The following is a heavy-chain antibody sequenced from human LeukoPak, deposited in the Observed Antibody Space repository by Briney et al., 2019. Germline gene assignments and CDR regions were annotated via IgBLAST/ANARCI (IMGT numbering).Heavy chain of an antibody. CDR1: GFIFSNYG. J-gene: IGHJ4*02. V-gene: IGHV3-33*01. CDR2: IWSDGSKK. CDR3: ARDIGTWPNSLFDY. Sequence: GRSLRLSCAASGFIFSNYGFHWVRQAPGKGLEWVALIWSDGSKKYYTDSVKGRFTISRDDSKNTLFLQMNSLRAKDMAVYYCARDIGTWPNSLFDYWGQGNLVTVSS. D-gene: IGHD4-23*01.